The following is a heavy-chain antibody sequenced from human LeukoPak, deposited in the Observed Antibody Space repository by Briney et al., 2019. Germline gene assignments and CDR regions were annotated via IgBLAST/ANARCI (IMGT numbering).Heavy chain of an antibody. CDR3: ARTTMIVVVPAAMMGYYFDY. V-gene: IGHV4-39*01. D-gene: IGHD2-2*01. J-gene: IGHJ4*02. CDR2: IYYSGST. CDR1: GGSISSSSYY. Sequence: PSETLSLTCTVSGGSISSSSYYWGWIRQPPGKGLEWIGSIYYSGSTYYNPSLKSRVTISVDTSKNQFSLKLSSVTAADTAVYYCARTTMIVVVPAAMMGYYFDYWGQGTLVTVSS.